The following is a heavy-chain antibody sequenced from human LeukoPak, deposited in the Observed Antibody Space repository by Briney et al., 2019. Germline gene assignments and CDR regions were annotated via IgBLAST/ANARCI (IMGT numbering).Heavy chain of an antibody. Sequence: QPGGSLRLSCAVSGFTFSYYSMNWVRQAPGKGREWVSYISSSGSTTSYADSVKGRFTVSRDNAKNPLYLQMNSLRAEDTAVYYCARAKAGRGFDYWGQGTLVTVSS. J-gene: IGHJ4*02. CDR3: ARAKAGRGFDY. CDR1: GFTFSYYS. D-gene: IGHD6-19*01. V-gene: IGHV3-48*01. CDR2: ISSSGSTT.